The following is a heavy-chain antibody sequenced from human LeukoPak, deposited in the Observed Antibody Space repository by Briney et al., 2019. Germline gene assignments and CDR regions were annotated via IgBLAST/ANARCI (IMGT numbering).Heavy chain of an antibody. CDR2: IYSSSSYI. Sequence: GGSLRLSCAASGFTFSSYSMNWVRQAPGKGLEWVSSIYSSSSYIYYADSVKGRFTIYRDNAKNSLYLQMKSLRAEDTAVYYCARDPGRVRITMVRGVSFDYWGQGTLVTVSS. V-gene: IGHV3-21*01. J-gene: IGHJ4*02. CDR1: GFTFSSYS. D-gene: IGHD3-10*01. CDR3: ARDPGRVRITMVRGVSFDY.